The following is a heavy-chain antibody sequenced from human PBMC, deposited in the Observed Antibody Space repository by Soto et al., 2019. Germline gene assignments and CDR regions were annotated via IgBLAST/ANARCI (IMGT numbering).Heavy chain of an antibody. V-gene: IGHV1-18*01. D-gene: IGHD2-8*01. CDR3: AREYCANGVCYLPDY. Sequence: QFQLVQSGAEVKKPGASVKVSCKASGYTFTTYGISWVRQAPGQGLEWMGWISTYNGNTYYTQKLQGRVTMTTDTSTNTAYMELTSLKSDDTAVYYCAREYCANGVCYLPDYWGQGTLVTVSS. CDR2: ISTYNGNT. J-gene: IGHJ4*02. CDR1: GYTFTTYG.